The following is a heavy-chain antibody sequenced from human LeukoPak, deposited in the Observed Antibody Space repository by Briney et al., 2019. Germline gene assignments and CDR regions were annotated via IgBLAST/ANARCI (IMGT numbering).Heavy chain of an antibody. CDR2: ISHSGAT. V-gene: IGHV4-34*01. J-gene: IGHJ5*01. CDR1: GGSFSGYN. CDR3: ARGSPKHDS. Sequence: SETLSLTCAVYGGSFSGYNWNWIRQPPGKGLEWIGEISHSGATNYNSALKSRVTISVDTSKNQFSLKLISVTAADTAVYYCARGSPKHDSWGQGTLVIVSS.